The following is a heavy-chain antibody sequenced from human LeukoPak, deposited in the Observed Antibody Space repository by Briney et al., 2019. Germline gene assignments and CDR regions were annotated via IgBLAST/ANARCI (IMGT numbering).Heavy chain of an antibody. CDR3: ARGELRFPMDV. V-gene: IGHV4-34*01. D-gene: IGHD5-12*01. Sequence: PSETLSLTCAVYGGSFSGYYWSWIRQPPGKGLEWIGEINHSGSTNYNPSLKSRVTISVDTSKNQFSLKLSSVTAADTAVYYCARGELRFPMDVWGKGTTVTVSS. J-gene: IGHJ6*04. CDR2: INHSGST. CDR1: GGSFSGYY.